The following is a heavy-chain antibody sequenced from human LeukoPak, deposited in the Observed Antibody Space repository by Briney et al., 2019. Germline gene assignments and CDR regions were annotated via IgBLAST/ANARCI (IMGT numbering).Heavy chain of an antibody. CDR1: GFTFSDYY. CDR2: IYYTGST. J-gene: IGHJ4*02. D-gene: IGHD1-14*01. CDR3: AGMRITTPTVRTLDY. Sequence: GSLRLSCAASGFTFSDYYMSWIRQPPGKGLEWIGFIYYTGSTNYNPSLKSRVTISVDTSKNQFSLKLSSVTAADTAVYYCAGMRITTPTVRTLDYWGQGTLVTVSS. V-gene: IGHV4-59*01.